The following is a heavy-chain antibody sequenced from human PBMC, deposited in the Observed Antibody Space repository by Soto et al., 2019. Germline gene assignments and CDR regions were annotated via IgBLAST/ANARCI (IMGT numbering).Heavy chain of an antibody. J-gene: IGHJ5*02. V-gene: IGHV4-59*01. Sequence: PSETLSLTCTVAGGSISSYYWSWIRQPPGKGLEWIGYIYYSGSTNYNPSLKSRVTISVDTSKNQFSLKLSSVTAADTAVYYCARVHGSGSYPPVGWFDPWGQGTLVTVSS. CDR2: IYYSGST. CDR3: ARVHGSGSYPPVGWFDP. D-gene: IGHD3-10*01. CDR1: GGSISSYY.